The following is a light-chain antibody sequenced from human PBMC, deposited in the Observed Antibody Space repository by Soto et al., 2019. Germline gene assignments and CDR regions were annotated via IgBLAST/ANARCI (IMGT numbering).Light chain of an antibody. CDR3: MQGTSWPYT. CDR1: QSLVYSDGNTY. Sequence: DVVMTQSPLSLPVTLGQPASISCMSSQSLVYSDGNTYLSWFQQRPGQSPRRLIYTISNRDSGVPDRFSGSGSGTDFTLNISRVEAEDVGVYYCMQGTSWPYTFGQGTKLEIK. J-gene: IGKJ2*01. V-gene: IGKV2-30*01. CDR2: TIS.